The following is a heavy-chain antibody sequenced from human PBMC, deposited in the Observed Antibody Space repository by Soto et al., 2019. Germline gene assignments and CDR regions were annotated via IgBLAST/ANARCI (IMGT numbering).Heavy chain of an antibody. CDR1: GGTFSSYA. V-gene: IGHV1-69*13. D-gene: IGHD6-6*01. Sequence: SGKVSCKASGGTFSSYAIGWVRQAPGQGLEWMGGIIPIFGTANYAQKFQGRVTITADESTSTAYMELSSLRSEDMAVYYCARGGYSSSFYYYGMDVWGQGTTVTV. CDR2: IIPIFGTA. CDR3: ARGGYSSSFYYYGMDV. J-gene: IGHJ6*02.